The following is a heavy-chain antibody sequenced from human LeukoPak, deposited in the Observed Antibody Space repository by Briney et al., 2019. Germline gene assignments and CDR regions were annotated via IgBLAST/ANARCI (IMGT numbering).Heavy chain of an antibody. CDR2: IYTSGST. CDR3: ARDLVIVVVPAAIEYRGWFDP. D-gene: IGHD2-2*01. Sequence: SETLSLTCTVSGGSISSYYWSWIRQPAGKGLELIGRIYTSGSTNYNHSLNTRVTMSVDTSKNQLYLKLSSVTAADTAVYYCARDLVIVVVPAAIEYRGWFDPWGQGTLVTVSS. V-gene: IGHV4-4*07. J-gene: IGHJ5*02. CDR1: GGSISSYY.